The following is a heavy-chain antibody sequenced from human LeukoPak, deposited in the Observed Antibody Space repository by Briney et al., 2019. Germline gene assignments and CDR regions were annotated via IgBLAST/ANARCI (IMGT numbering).Heavy chain of an antibody. D-gene: IGHD4-17*01. Sequence: SGTLSLTCTVSGGSISSGGYYWSWIRQHPGKGLEWIGYIYYSGSTYYNPSLKSRVTISVDTSKNQFSLKLSSVTAADTAVYYCARSGDYGPIYYFDYWGQGTLVTVSS. V-gene: IGHV4-31*03. CDR3: ARSGDYGPIYYFDY. CDR1: GGSISSGGYY. CDR2: IYYSGST. J-gene: IGHJ4*02.